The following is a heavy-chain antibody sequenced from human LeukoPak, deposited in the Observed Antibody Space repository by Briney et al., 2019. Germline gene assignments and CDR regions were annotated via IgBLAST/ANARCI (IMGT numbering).Heavy chain of an antibody. CDR2: IKRQSDGATT. Sequence: PGGSLRLSCAASGFSFSNAWMSWVRQVPGTGLEWVGRIKRQSDGATTQYAAPVKDRFTISRDNSKKTPYLQMNNLKTEDTAVYYCTTEYYDSGSDSDVWGKGTTVTVSS. CDR3: TTEYYDSGSDSDV. D-gene: IGHD3-22*01. CDR1: GFSFSNAW. V-gene: IGHV3-15*01. J-gene: IGHJ6*04.